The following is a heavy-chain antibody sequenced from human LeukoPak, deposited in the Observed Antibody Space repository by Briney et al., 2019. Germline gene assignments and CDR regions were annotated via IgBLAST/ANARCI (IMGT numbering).Heavy chain of an antibody. CDR1: GASVTSYY. CDR2: ILYSGTT. V-gene: IGHV4-59*02. Sequence: SETLSLTCTVSGASVTSYYWNWIRQPPGKGLEWIGYILYSGTTNYNPSLDSRVTMSLDTSKNQFSLELSSVTAADTAVYYCARRIIARGLGQENWFDPWGQGTMVTVSS. CDR3: ARRIIARGLGQENWFDP. J-gene: IGHJ3*01. D-gene: IGHD3-10*01.